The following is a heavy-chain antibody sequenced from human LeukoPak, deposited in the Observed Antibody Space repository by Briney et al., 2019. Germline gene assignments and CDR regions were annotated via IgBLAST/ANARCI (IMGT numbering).Heavy chain of an antibody. Sequence: SETLSLTCPVSGGSISSHYWSWIRQPAGKGLAWIGRIYTSGSTKHILPLKSRVTMSVDTSKNQYSLKLSSVTAADTAVYYCARGLGYCSSTSGADDVFDIWGQGTMVTVSS. V-gene: IGHV4-4*07. CDR1: GGSISSHY. J-gene: IGHJ3*02. CDR2: IYTSGST. CDR3: ARGLGYCSSTSGADDVFDI. D-gene: IGHD2-2*01.